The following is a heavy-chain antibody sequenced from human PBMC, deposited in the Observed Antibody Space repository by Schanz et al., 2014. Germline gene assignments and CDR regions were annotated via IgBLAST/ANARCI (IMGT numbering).Heavy chain of an antibody. J-gene: IGHJ3*01. CDR1: GFTFSSYA. Sequence: EVQLLESGGGLVQPGGSLRLSCAASGFTFSSYAMTWVRQAPGKGLEWVSALSEGGGGTHYADSVRGRFFISRDNAKNSLYLQMKSLRVDDTAVYYCAREQTIFGVTYTDAYDVWGRGTMVTVSS. D-gene: IGHD3-3*01. CDR2: LSEGGGGT. V-gene: IGHV3-23*01. CDR3: AREQTIFGVTYTDAYDV.